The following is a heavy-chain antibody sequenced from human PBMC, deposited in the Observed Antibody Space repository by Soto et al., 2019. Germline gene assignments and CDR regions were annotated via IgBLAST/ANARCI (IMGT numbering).Heavy chain of an antibody. J-gene: IGHJ4*02. Sequence: EVQLLESGGGLVQPGGSLRLSCAASGFIFRNYAMTWVRQAPGKGLEWVSAISGSAGSRYYADSVKGRFTISRDNSKITLYLQMNRPRAEDTAVYYCAQDGYTHGQPAYWRQGTLVTVAS. V-gene: IGHV3-23*01. CDR3: AQDGYTHGQPAY. CDR1: GFIFRNYA. D-gene: IGHD5-18*01. CDR2: ISGSAGSR.